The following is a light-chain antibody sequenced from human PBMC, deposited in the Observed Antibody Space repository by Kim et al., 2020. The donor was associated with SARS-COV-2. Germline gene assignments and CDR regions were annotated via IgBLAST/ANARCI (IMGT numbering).Light chain of an antibody. CDR2: VGTGGIVG. CDR1: SGYSNYK. Sequence: TCALSSGYSNYKVDWYQQRPGKGPRFGMRVGTGGIVGSKGDGIPDRFSVLGSGLNRYLTIKNIQEEDESDYHCGTDHGSGSNFVWVFGGGTQLTVL. J-gene: IGLJ3*02. CDR3: GTDHGSGSNFVWV. V-gene: IGLV9-49*01.